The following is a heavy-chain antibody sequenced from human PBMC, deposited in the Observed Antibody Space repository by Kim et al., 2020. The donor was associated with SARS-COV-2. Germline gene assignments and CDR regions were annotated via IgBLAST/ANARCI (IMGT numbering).Heavy chain of an antibody. Sequence: SVKVSCKASGGTFSSYTISWVRQAPGQGLEWMGRIIPILGIANYAQKFQGRVTITADKSTSTAYMELSSLRSEDTAVYYCASPYGSGSPKGYYWGQGTLVTVSS. CDR3: ASPYGSGSPKGYY. V-gene: IGHV1-69*02. D-gene: IGHD3-10*01. CDR1: GGTFSSYT. CDR2: IIPILGIA. J-gene: IGHJ4*02.